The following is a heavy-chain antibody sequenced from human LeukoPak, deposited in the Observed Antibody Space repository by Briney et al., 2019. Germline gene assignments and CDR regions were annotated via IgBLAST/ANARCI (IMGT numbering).Heavy chain of an antibody. CDR1: GGSFRGYY. D-gene: IGHD4-17*01. V-gene: IGHV4-34*01. CDR3: ARYDYGDCWFDP. CDR2: INHSGST. Sequence: SETLSLTCAVYGGSFRGYYWSWIRQPPGKGLEWIGEINHSGSTNYNPSLKSRVTISVDTSKNQFSLKLSSVTAADTALYYCARYDYGDCWFDPWGQGTLVTVSS. J-gene: IGHJ5*02.